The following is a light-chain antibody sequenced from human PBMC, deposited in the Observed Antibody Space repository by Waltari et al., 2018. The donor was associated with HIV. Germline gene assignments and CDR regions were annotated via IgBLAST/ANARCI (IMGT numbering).Light chain of an antibody. V-gene: IGLV2-14*01. CDR1: SSDISTYNR. Sequence: QSALTQPASVSGSPGQSITISCTDSSSDISTYNRVSWYQQFPGKAPKLIIYEVGKRPSGVSNRFSGSKSGNTASLTISGLQAEDEADYYCISYTTTNYYVFGPGTWVTVL. CDR2: EVG. CDR3: ISYTTTNYYV. J-gene: IGLJ1*01.